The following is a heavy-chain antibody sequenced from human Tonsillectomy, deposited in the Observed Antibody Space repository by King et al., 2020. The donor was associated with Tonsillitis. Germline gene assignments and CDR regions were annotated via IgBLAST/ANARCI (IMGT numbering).Heavy chain of an antibody. D-gene: IGHD3-22*01. V-gene: IGHV1-3*01. CDR2: NNAGNGNT. CDR3: ARGPDTSGFN. CDR1: GYTFTSYA. J-gene: IGHJ4*02. Sequence: QLVQSGAEVKKPGASVKVSCKASGYTFTSYAIHWVRQAPGQRLEWMGRNNAGNGNTKYSQKFQGRVTISRDTPASTAYMELSSLRSEDTAVYYCARGPDTSGFNWGQGTLVTVSS.